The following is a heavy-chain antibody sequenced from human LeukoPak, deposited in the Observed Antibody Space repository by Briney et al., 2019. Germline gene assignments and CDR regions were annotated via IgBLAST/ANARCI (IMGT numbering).Heavy chain of an antibody. J-gene: IGHJ5*02. CDR3: AKGAGGFSYYNWFDP. V-gene: IGHV4-34*01. Sequence: SETLSLTCAVYGGSFSGYYWSWIRQPPGKGLEWIGSIYYSGTTHYNPSLESRVTISVDTSKNQFSLKLASVTAADTAIYYCAKGAGGFSYYNWFDPWGQGTLVTVSS. CDR1: GGSFSGYY. CDR2: IYYSGTT. D-gene: IGHD5-18*01.